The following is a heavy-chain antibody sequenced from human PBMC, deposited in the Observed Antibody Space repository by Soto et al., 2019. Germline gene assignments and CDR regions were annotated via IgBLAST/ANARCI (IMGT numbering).Heavy chain of an antibody. CDR2: ISYDGSNK. J-gene: IGHJ4*02. CDR3: AKDSPLAGGGSFDY. D-gene: IGHD3-10*01. Sequence: QVQLVESGGGVVQPGRSLRLSCAASGFTFSSYGMHWVRQAPGKGLEWVAVISYDGSNKYYADSVKGRFTISRDNSKNTLYLQMNSLRAEDTAVYYCAKDSPLAGGGSFDYWGQGTLVTVSS. V-gene: IGHV3-30*18. CDR1: GFTFSSYG.